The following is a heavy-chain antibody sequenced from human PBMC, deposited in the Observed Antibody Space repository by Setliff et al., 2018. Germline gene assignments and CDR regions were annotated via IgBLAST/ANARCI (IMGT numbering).Heavy chain of an antibody. CDR2: IYDSGSS. CDR1: GGSVSNSGFF. CDR3: ARGPGAATGEGFDI. Sequence: SETLSLTCTVSGGSVSNSGFFWGWLRQAPGKGLEWIGNIYDSGSSNYNASLKSRLIITRDTSKNQISLKLSSVTAADTAVYYCARGPGAATGEGFDIWGQGTMVTVSS. D-gene: IGHD7-27*01. V-gene: IGHV4-39*07. J-gene: IGHJ3*02.